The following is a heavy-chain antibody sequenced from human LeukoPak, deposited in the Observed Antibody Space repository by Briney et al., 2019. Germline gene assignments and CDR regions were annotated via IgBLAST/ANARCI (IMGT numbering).Heavy chain of an antibody. CDR2: IYSSGSA. Sequence: SETLFLTCTVSGGSISDHYWSWIRQPSGKGLEWIWRIYSSGSANYSPSLKSRVSMSVDTSNNYFSLNLTSVTAADTALYFCARDVRYASGWSTPESWGQGILVTVSS. D-gene: IGHD6-19*01. CDR3: ARDVRYASGWSTPES. CDR1: GGSISDHY. V-gene: IGHV4-4*07. J-gene: IGHJ5*02.